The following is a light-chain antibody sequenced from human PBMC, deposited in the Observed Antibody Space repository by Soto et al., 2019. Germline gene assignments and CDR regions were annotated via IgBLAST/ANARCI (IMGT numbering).Light chain of an antibody. CDR1: QYINTW. J-gene: IGKJ2*01. CDR3: QQYHGFPFT. CDR2: STS. Sequence: DIQMTQSPSTLSASVGDRVTITCRASQYINTWLACYQQKPGNAPKLLIYSTSSLESGVPSRFSGSGSGSEFTLTISSLQSDDFATYYFQQYHGFPFTFGQGTKVDI. V-gene: IGKV1-5*03.